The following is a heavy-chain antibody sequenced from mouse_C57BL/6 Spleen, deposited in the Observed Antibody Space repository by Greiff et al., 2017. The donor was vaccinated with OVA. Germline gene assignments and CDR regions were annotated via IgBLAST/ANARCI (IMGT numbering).Heavy chain of an antibody. Sequence: VKLMESGPGLVAPSQSLSITCTVSGFSLTSYGVDWVRQPPGKGLEWLGVIWGGGGPNYNSPLMSRLSISKDNSTSQVFLNMNSLQTDDTAIYSSAKRGYAMDYWGQGTPVTVSA. CDR1: GFSLTSYG. V-gene: IGHV2-9*01. CDR3: AKRGYAMDY. J-gene: IGHJ4*01. CDR2: IWGGGGP.